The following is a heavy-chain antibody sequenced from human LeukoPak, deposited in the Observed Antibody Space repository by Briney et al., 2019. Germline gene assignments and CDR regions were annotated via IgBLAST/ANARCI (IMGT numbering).Heavy chain of an antibody. Sequence: PGGSLRLSCAASGFTFGDHYLAWVRQAPGKGLEWVSVISGSGGSTYYADSVKGRFTISRDNSKNTLYLQMNSLRAEDTAVYYCAILAGNPYWGPGTLVTVSS. V-gene: IGHV3-23*01. CDR1: GFTFGDHY. D-gene: IGHD2-21*01. CDR3: AILAGNPY. J-gene: IGHJ4*02. CDR2: ISGSGGST.